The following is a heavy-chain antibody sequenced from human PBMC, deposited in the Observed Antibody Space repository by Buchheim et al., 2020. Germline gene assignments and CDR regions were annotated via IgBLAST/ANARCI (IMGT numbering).Heavy chain of an antibody. Sequence: EVQLLESGGGLVQPGGSLRLSCAVSGFTFSSYAMSWVRQAPGKGLEWVSSISGSGGSTYYADSVKGRFTISRDNSRNTLYLQMSSLRAEDTAVYSCAKDMGTCSTTSCYFDFWGQGTL. V-gene: IGHV3-23*01. CDR3: AKDMGTCSTTSCYFDF. CDR2: ISGSGGST. CDR1: GFTFSSYA. D-gene: IGHD2-2*01. J-gene: IGHJ4*02.